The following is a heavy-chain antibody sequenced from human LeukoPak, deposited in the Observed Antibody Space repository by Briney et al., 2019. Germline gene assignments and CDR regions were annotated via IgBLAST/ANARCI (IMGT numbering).Heavy chain of an antibody. V-gene: IGHV3-23*01. CDR2: ISGNGGSR. D-gene: IGHD6-19*01. Sequence: PGGSLRLSCAASGFTFGSYAMSWVRQAPGKGLEWVSIISGNGGSRYHADSVKGRFTISRDNSKNTLYLQMSSLRAEDTAVYYCAKESPGIAVARGDAFDIWGQGTMVTVSS. CDR1: GFTFGSYA. J-gene: IGHJ3*02. CDR3: AKESPGIAVARGDAFDI.